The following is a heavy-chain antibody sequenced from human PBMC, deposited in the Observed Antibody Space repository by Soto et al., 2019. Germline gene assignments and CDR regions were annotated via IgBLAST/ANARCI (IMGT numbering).Heavy chain of an antibody. CDR1: GFTFSSYA. V-gene: IGHV3-23*01. J-gene: IGHJ4*02. D-gene: IGHD2-2*03. Sequence: EVQLLESGGGLVQPGGSLRLSCAASGFTFSSYAMSWVRQAPGKGLEWVSTITGSGGNTYYAGSVKGRFTISRDNSKNTRYLQMNRLRAEDTAVYYCAREMDGSTRYYFDDWGQGTLVTVSS. CDR2: ITGSGGNT. CDR3: AREMDGSTRYYFDD.